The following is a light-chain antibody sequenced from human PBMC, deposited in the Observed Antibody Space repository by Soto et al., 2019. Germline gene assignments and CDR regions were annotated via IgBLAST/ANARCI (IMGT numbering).Light chain of an antibody. CDR3: QQYGNSPRVT. J-gene: IGKJ5*01. CDR1: QSVSNY. V-gene: IGKV3-20*01. CDR2: GAS. Sequence: VLTQSPATLSVSPGERVTLSCRASQSVSNYFVWYQQKPGQAPRLLXYGASIRATGIPDRFSGSGSGTDFTLTISRLEPEDFAVFYCQQYGNSPRVTFGQGTRLEIK.